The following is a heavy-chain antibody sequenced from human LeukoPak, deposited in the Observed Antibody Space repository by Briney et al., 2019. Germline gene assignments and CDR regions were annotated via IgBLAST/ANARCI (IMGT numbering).Heavy chain of an antibody. V-gene: IGHV1-2*02. D-gene: IGHD3-3*01. CDR1: GYTFTGYY. CDR3: ARGAYDFWSDEPFDY. J-gene: IGHJ4*02. CDR2: INPNSGGT. Sequence: ASVKVSCKASGYTFTGYYMHWVRQAPGQGLEWMGWINPNSGGTNYAQKFRGRVTMTRDTSISTAYMELSRLRSDDTAVYYCARGAYDFWSDEPFDYWGQGTLVTVSS.